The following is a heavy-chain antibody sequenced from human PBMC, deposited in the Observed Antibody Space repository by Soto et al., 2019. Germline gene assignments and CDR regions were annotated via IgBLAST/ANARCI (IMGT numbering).Heavy chain of an antibody. D-gene: IGHD3-3*01. Sequence: GGSLRLYCAASGFTFSSYSMNWVRQAPGKGLEWVSYISSSSSTIYYADSVKGRFTISRDNAKNSLYLQMNSLRDEDTAVYYCARDQGYDFWSGYLGSNWGQGTLVTVS. V-gene: IGHV3-48*02. CDR3: ARDQGYDFWSGYLGSN. J-gene: IGHJ4*02. CDR1: GFTFSSYS. CDR2: ISSSSSTI.